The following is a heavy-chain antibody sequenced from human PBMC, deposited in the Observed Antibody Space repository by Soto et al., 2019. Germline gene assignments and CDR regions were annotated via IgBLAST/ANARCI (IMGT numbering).Heavy chain of an antibody. CDR1: EFTFSGRS. Sequence: GGSLRLSCAASEFTFSGRSVHWVRQAPGKGLVWVSRINSDGSSTSYADSVKGRFTISRDNAKNTLYLQMNSLRAEDTAVYYCARDSGDYGPSNAWGQGTLVTVSS. CDR3: ARDSGDYGPSNA. J-gene: IGHJ5*02. CDR2: INSDGSST. D-gene: IGHD4-17*01. V-gene: IGHV3-74*01.